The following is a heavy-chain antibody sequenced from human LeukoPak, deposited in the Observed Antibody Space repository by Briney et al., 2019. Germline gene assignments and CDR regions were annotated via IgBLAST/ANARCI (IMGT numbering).Heavy chain of an antibody. CDR3: ARGRYYYDSSGYYYPPFDY. CDR1: GYSFTSYW. CDR2: IYPGDSDT. J-gene: IGHJ4*02. Sequence: PGESLKISCKGSGYSFTSYWIGWVRQMPGKGLEWMGIIYPGDSDTRYSPSFQGQVTISADKSISTAYLQWSSLKASDTATYYCARGRYYYDSSGYYYPPFDYWGQGTLVTVSS. V-gene: IGHV5-51*01. D-gene: IGHD3-22*01.